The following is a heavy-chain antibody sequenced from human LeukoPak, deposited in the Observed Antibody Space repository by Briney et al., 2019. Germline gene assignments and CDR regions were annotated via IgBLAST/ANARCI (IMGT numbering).Heavy chain of an antibody. Sequence: KTGGSLRLSREVSGFTFSSYHMNWVRQAPGKGLEWVSSIGSSGSYIYYADSLTGRFTISRDNAKNSLYLQMNSLRAEDTAMYYCARRATTERGHSYGLDFWGQGTLVTVSS. J-gene: IGHJ4*02. CDR3: ARRATTERGHSYGLDF. CDR2: IGSSGSYI. CDR1: GFTFSSYH. D-gene: IGHD5-18*01. V-gene: IGHV3-21*01.